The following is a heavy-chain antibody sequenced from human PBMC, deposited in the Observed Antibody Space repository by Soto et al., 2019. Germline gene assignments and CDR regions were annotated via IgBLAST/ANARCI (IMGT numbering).Heavy chain of an antibody. CDR2: ISYDGSNK. CDR1: GFTFSSYG. V-gene: IGHV3-30*18. J-gene: IGHJ6*02. D-gene: IGHD3-3*01. Sequence: GSLRLSCAASGFTFSSYGMHWVRQAPGKGLEWVAVISYDGSNKYYSDSVKGRFTISRDNSKNTLYLQMNSLRAEDTAVYYCAKDVIFGVVYYYYGMDVWGQGTTVTVSS. CDR3: AKDVIFGVVYYYYGMDV.